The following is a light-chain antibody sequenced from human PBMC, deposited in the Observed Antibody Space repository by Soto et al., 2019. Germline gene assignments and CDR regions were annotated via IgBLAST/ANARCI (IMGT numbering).Light chain of an antibody. V-gene: IGKV3D-20*01. J-gene: IGKJ2*01. CDR2: DAS. CDR1: QSVSRSY. Sequence: EIVLTQSPATLFLSPGERATLSCGASQSVSRSYLAWYQQKPGLAPRLLIYDASSRATGIPDRFSGSGSGTDVPLTISKLEPEDFAVYYWQQYGSSPYTFGQGTKLEIK. CDR3: QQYGSSPYT.